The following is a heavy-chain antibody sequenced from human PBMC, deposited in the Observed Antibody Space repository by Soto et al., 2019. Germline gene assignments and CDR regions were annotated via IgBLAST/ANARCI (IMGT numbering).Heavy chain of an antibody. V-gene: IGHV3-23*01. Sequence: GGSLRLSCAASGFTFSSTDMSWVRQAPGKGLEWVSTIDGSGGATYYADSVKGRFTISRDNSKNTLYLQMSSLRAEDTAVYYCAKDLEGDGYNLGYFDYWGQGTLVTVSS. CDR1: GFTFSSTD. D-gene: IGHD5-12*01. J-gene: IGHJ4*02. CDR3: AKDLEGDGYNLGYFDY. CDR2: IDGSGGAT.